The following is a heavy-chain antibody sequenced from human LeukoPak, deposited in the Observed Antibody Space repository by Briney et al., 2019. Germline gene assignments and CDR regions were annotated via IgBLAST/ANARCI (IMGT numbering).Heavy chain of an antibody. CDR1: GGTFSSYA. Sequence: SVKVSCKASGGTFSSYAISWVRQAPGQGLEWMGGIIPIFGTANYAQKFQGRVTITADGSTSTAYMELSSLRSEDTAVYYCARDGHPYCSSTSCYLYNWFDPWGQGTLVTVSS. CDR3: ARDGHPYCSSTSCYLYNWFDP. D-gene: IGHD2-2*01. CDR2: IIPIFGTA. V-gene: IGHV1-69*13. J-gene: IGHJ5*02.